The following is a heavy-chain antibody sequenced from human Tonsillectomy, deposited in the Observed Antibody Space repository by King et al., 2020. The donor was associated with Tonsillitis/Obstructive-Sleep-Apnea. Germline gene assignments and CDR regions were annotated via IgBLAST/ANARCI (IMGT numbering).Heavy chain of an antibody. CDR2: IYYSGST. V-gene: IGHV4-31*03. D-gene: IGHD4-17*01. Sequence: QLQESGPGLVKPSQTLSLTCTVSGGSISSGGYYWSWIRQHPGKGLECIGYIYYSGSTYYNPSLKSRVTISVDTSKNQFSLKLSSVTAADTAVYYCVRSSVTTYGPGDYWGQGTMVTVSS. CDR3: VRSSVTTYGPGDY. J-gene: IGHJ4*02. CDR1: GGSISSGGYY.